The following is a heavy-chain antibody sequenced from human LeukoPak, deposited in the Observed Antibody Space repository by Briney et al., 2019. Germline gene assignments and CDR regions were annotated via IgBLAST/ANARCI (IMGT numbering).Heavy chain of an antibody. CDR3: ARDGTAAGLYFDL. CDR1: GFTFSSYW. Sequence: GGSLRLSCAASGFTFSSYWMNWVRQAPGKGPEWVASIRQDGSEKTYVDSVKGRFTISRDNTKNSLSLQLNGLRAEDTAVYYCARDGTAAGLYFDLWGQGTLVTASS. D-gene: IGHD6-13*01. J-gene: IGHJ4*01. V-gene: IGHV3-7*01. CDR2: IRQDGSEK.